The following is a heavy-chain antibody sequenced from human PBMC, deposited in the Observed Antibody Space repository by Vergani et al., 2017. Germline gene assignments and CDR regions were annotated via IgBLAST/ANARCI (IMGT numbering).Heavy chain of an antibody. Sequence: EVQLVESGGGLVQPGGSLRLSCAASGFTFSSYEMNWVRQAPGKGLEWVSYISSSGSTIYYADSVKGRFTISRDNAKNSLYLQMNSLRAEDTAVYYCVSRPSAVRGGDYWGQGTLVTVSS. CDR1: GFTFSSYE. V-gene: IGHV3-48*03. J-gene: IGHJ4*02. D-gene: IGHD3-10*01. CDR2: ISSSGSTI. CDR3: VSRPSAVRGGDY.